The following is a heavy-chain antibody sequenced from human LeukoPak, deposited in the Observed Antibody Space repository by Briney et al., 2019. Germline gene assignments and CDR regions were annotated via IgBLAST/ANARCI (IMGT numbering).Heavy chain of an antibody. J-gene: IGHJ4*02. CDR2: IYHSGST. CDR3: ARERSGYSLFDY. CDR1: GHSIISGYY. Sequence: SETLSLTCTVSGHSIISGYYWGWIRQPPGKGLDWIGSIYHSGSTYYNPSLKSRVTISVDTSKNQFSLKLSSVTAADTAVYYCARERSGYSLFDYWGQGTLVTVSS. V-gene: IGHV4-38-2*02. D-gene: IGHD3-22*01.